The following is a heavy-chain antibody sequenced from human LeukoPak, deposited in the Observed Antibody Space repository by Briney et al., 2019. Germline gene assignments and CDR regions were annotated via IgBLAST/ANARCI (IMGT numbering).Heavy chain of an antibody. Sequence: PSETLSLTCTVSGGSLRSTYYWGWIRQPPGKGLEWIGYISYSGSTKYNPSLKSRVTISVDTSKNQFSLKLSSVTAADTAMYYCARDSYNYGSGSLDYWGRGTLVTVSS. D-gene: IGHD5-18*01. CDR3: ARDSYNYGSGSLDY. J-gene: IGHJ4*02. CDR2: ISYSGST. CDR1: GGSLRSTYY. V-gene: IGHV4-61*01.